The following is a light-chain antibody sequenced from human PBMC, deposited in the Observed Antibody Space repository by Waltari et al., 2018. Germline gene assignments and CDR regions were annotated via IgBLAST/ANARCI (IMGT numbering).Light chain of an antibody. CDR3: CSYASSSPRLI. CDR1: YSNVGRYDL. CDR2: EVL. V-gene: IGLV2-23*02. Sequence: QSALTQPASVSGSLGQSFSISCSGTYSNVGRYDLVSWYHQRPGEAPKLLIYEVLKRPSGISNRFSGSKSGNAASLTISALQPEDEGTYYCCSYASSSPRLIFGGGTELSVL. J-gene: IGLJ2*01.